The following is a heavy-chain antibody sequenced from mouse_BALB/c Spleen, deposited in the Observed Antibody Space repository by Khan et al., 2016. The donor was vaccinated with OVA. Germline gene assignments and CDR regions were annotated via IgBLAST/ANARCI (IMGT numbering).Heavy chain of an antibody. CDR3: ANYAYFLKVAMAY. D-gene: IGHD2-2*01. CDR2: IYSGSFNT. Sequence: QVQLQQPGPELVKPGASVWISCKASGYTFTTYYIHWVKQRPGQGLEWIGWIYSGSFNTNDSEKYKGKATMTADKSASTAYMQTTSLTAEDSAVCFSANYAYFLKVAMAYWGQGTLFTVSS. CDR1: GYTFTTYY. J-gene: IGHJ4*01. V-gene: IGHV1S56*01.